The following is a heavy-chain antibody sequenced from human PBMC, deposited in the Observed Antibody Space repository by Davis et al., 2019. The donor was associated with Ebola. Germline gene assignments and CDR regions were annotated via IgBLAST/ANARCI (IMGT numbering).Heavy chain of an antibody. J-gene: IGHJ6*02. CDR3: ARDRIGYCSSTSCRYYYYYGMDV. Sequence: SVTVSCQASLYTFTGYYMHWVRQAPGQGLEWMGWINPNSGGTNYAQKLQGRVTMTTDTSTSTAYMELRSLRSDDTAVYYCARDRIGYCSSTSCRYYYYYGMDVWGQGTTVTVSS. D-gene: IGHD2-2*01. V-gene: IGHV1-2*02. CDR1: LYTFTGYY. CDR2: INPNSGGT.